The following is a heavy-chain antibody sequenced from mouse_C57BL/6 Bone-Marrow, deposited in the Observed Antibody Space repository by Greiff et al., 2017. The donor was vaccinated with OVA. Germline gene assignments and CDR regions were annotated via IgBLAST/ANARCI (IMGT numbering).Heavy chain of an antibody. J-gene: IGHJ3*01. V-gene: IGHV14-4*01. CDR2: IDPENGDT. CDR1: GFNIKDDY. CDR3: TTGDGYYPWFAY. D-gene: IGHD2-3*01. Sequence: VQLKESGAELVRPGASVKLSCTASGFNIKDDYMHWVKQRPEQGLEWIGWIDPENGDTEYASKFQGKATITADTSSNTAYLQRSSLTSEDTAVYYCTTGDGYYPWFAYWGQGTLVTVSA.